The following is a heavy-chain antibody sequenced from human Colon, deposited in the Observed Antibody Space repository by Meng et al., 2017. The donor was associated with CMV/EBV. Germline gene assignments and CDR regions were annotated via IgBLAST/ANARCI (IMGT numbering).Heavy chain of an antibody. Sequence: GESLKISCVASGIIFSDYEFNWVRQAPGKGLDWVSFIDLSGNTRQYADGVEGRFAISRDNAKNSVYLQMNSLRAEDTAVYFCARDRIHDYSTQNFDSWGQGTLVTVSS. V-gene: IGHV3-48*03. CDR2: IDLSGNTR. J-gene: IGHJ4*02. D-gene: IGHD4-11*01. CDR3: ARDRIHDYSTQNFDS. CDR1: GIIFSDYE.